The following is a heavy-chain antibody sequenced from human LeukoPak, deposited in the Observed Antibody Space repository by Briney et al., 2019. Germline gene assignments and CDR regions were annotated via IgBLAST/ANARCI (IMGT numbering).Heavy chain of an antibody. CDR3: ARDQRTTTVAGLYYYYMDV. J-gene: IGHJ6*03. CDR1: GFTVSSNS. D-gene: IGHD4-23*01. V-gene: IGHV3-53*01. CDR2: IYSGGNT. Sequence: PGGSLRLSCTVSGFTVSSNSMSWVRQAPGKGLEWVSFIYSGGNTHYADSVKGRFTISRDNSKNTLYLQMNSLRAEDTAVYYCARDQRTTTVAGLYYYYMDVWGKGTTVTISS.